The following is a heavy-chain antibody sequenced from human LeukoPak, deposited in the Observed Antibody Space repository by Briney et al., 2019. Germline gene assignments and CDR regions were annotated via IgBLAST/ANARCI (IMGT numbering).Heavy chain of an antibody. CDR1: GFTFSGYA. J-gene: IGHJ4*02. V-gene: IGHV3-23*01. CDR2: ISGSGIST. Sequence: GGSLRLSCAASGFTFSGYAMSWVRQAPGKGLEWVSVISGSGISTYNADSVKGRFTISRDNSKNTLYLQMNSLRAEDTAVYYCARDQRLVGHTLGYFDYWGQGTLVTVSS. CDR3: ARDQRLVGHTLGYFDY. D-gene: IGHD2-2*02.